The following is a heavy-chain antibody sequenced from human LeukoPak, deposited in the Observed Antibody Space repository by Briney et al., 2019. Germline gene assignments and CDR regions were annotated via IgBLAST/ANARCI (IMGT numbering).Heavy chain of an antibody. CDR2: IYYSGST. CDR3: AAKSGWRYYFDY. CDR1: GGSISSYY. V-gene: IGHV4-59*01. J-gene: IGHJ4*02. Sequence: SETLSLTCTVSGGSISSYYWSWIRQPPGKGLEWIGYIYYSGSTNYNPSPKSRVTISVDTSKNQFSLKLSSVTAADTAVYYCAAKSGWRYYFDYWGQGTLVTVSS. D-gene: IGHD6-19*01.